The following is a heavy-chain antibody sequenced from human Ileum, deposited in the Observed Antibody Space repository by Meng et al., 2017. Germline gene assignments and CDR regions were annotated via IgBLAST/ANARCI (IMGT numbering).Heavy chain of an antibody. V-gene: IGHV4-31*03. J-gene: IGHJ5*02. Sequence: QVHLQVSGPGLVKPSQTLSLPCTVSGDSSSSGDHYWNWSRQHPGKGLEWIGYFYFSGSTYYNPSLKSRVSISVATSKNQFSLRMSSVTAADTAVYYCARYYYDSSGVTWFDPWGQGTLVTVSS. D-gene: IGHD3-22*01. CDR3: ARYYYDSSGVTWFDP. CDR1: GDSSSSGDHY. CDR2: FYFSGST.